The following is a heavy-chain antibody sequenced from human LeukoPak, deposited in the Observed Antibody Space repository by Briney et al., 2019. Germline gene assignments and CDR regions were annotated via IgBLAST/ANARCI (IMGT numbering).Heavy chain of an antibody. CDR3: ATAAPGGPYYMDV. V-gene: IGHV4-59*11. J-gene: IGHJ6*03. CDR2: IYYSGST. Sequence: SETLSLTCTVSGGSFSSHYWSWIRQPPGKGLEWIGYIYYSGSTNYNPSLKSRVTISVDTSKNQFSLKLSSVTAADTAVYYCATAAPGGPYYMDVWGKGTTVTVSS. CDR1: GGSFSSHY.